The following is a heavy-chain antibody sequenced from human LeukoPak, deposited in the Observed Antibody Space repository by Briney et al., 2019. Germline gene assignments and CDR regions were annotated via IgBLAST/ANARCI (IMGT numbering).Heavy chain of an antibody. J-gene: IGHJ4*02. CDR3: ARGPYGSGSYYNAGFDY. CDR1: GGSFSGYY. V-gene: IGHV4-34*01. D-gene: IGHD3-10*01. Sequence: SETLSLTRAVYGGSFSGYYWSWIRQPPGKGLEWIGEINHSGSTNYNPSLKSRVTISVDTSKNQFSLKLSSVAAADTAVYYCARGPYGSGSYYNAGFDYWGQGTLVTVSS. CDR2: INHSGST.